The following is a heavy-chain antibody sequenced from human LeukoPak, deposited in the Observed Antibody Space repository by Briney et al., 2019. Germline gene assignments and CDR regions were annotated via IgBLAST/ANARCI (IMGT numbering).Heavy chain of an antibody. Sequence: PSETLSLTCTVSGGSISSSSYYWGWIRQPPGKGLEWIGSIYYSGSTYYNPSLKSRVTISVDTSKNQFSLKLSSVTAADTAVYYCARPYGAAGLDWGQGTLVTVSS. D-gene: IGHD4-17*01. V-gene: IGHV4-39*01. J-gene: IGHJ4*02. CDR3: ARPYGAAGLD. CDR1: GGSISSSSYY. CDR2: IYYSGST.